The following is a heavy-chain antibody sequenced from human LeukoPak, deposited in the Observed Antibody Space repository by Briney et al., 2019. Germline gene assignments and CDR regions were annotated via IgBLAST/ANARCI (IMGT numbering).Heavy chain of an antibody. CDR1: GGSISSYY. D-gene: IGHD3-10*01. CDR2: IYYSGST. V-gene: IGHV4-59*01. Sequence: SETLSLTCTVSGGSISSYYWSWIRQPPGKGLEWIGYIYYSGSTNYNPSLKSRVTISVDTSKNQFSLKLSSVTAADTAVYYCARDMSGTMVRGTNPSRRSVGAFDIWGQGTMVTVSS. J-gene: IGHJ3*02. CDR3: ARDMSGTMVRGTNPSRRSVGAFDI.